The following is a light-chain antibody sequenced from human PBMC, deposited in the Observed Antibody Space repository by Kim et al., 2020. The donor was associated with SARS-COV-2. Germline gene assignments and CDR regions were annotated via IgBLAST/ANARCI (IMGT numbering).Light chain of an antibody. J-gene: IGLJ3*02. V-gene: IGLV3-1*01. CDR1: KLGDKY. CDR3: QAWDSSTRV. Sequence: SYVLTQPPSVSVSPGQTASITCSGDKLGDKYACWYQQKPGQSPVLVIYQDSKRPSGIPERFSGSNSGNTATLTISGTQAMDEADYYCQAWDSSTRVFGGGTQLTVL. CDR2: QDS.